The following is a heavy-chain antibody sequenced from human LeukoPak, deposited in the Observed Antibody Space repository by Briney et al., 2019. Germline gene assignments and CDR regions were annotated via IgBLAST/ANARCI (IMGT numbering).Heavy chain of an antibody. V-gene: IGHV3-48*02. CDR3: ARDLAYGFDY. Sequence: GGPLRLSCAASGFTFSSYTMNWVRQAPGKGLEWVSYIGYSVSTIYYADSVKGRFTISRDNAKNSLYLQMNSLRDEDTAVYYCARDLAYGFDYWGQGTLVTVSS. D-gene: IGHD3-10*01. CDR1: GFTFSSYT. J-gene: IGHJ4*02. CDR2: IGYSVSTI.